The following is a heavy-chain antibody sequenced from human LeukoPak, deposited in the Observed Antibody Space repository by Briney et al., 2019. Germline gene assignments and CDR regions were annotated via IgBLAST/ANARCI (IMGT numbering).Heavy chain of an antibody. V-gene: IGHV3-30-3*01. CDR2: MSSIGNTN. D-gene: IGHD3-22*01. Sequence: GRSLRLSCAASGFAFTAYLLHWLRQPAGKGLEWVAGMSSIGNTNFYADSVSGRFTISRDNSKNTLYLQVNSLRVEDTAVYYCEREGEHYDDHSASFDYWGQGTLVTVSS. J-gene: IGHJ4*02. CDR1: GFAFTAYL. CDR3: EREGEHYDDHSASFDY.